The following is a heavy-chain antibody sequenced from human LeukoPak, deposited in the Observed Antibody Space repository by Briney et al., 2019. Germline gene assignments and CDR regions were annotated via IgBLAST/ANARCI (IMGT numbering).Heavy chain of an antibody. CDR2: ISYDGSNK. D-gene: IGHD3-22*01. CDR3: APSPYYYESSGYSA. V-gene: IGHV3-30*14. Sequence: PGGSLRLSCAASGFTFSSYAMHWVRQAPGKGLEWVAVISYDGSNKYYADSVKGRFTISRDNSKNTLYLQMSSLRAEDTAVYYCAPSPYYYESSGYSAWGQGTLVTVSS. CDR1: GFTFSSYA. J-gene: IGHJ5*02.